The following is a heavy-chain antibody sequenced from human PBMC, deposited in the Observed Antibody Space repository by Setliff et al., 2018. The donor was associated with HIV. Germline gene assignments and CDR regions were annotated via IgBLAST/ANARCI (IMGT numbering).Heavy chain of an antibody. D-gene: IGHD2-21*02. Sequence: SETLSLTCTVSGGSMSGYFWTWIRQPAGKGLEWIGRILPSGATNYNPSLKSRLTMSVDTSNNQFSLKLSSVTAADTAVYYCARQTATGSSATFDCWGQGTLVTV. CDR2: ILPSGAT. V-gene: IGHV4-4*07. CDR1: GGSMSGYF. J-gene: IGHJ4*02. CDR3: ARQTATGSSATFDC.